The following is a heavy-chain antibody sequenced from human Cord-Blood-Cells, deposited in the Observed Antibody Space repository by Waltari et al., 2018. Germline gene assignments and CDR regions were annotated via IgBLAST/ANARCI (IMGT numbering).Heavy chain of an antibody. CDR1: GFTFSRYW. V-gene: IGHV3-7*01. CDR2: IKQDGSEK. Sequence: EVQLVESGGGLVQPGGSLRLSCAASGFTFSRYWMSWVRQAPGKGLEWVANIKQDGSEKYYVDSVKGRFTISRDNAKNSLYLQMNSLRAEDTAVYYCARSWGIFDYWGQGTLVTVSS. CDR3: ARSWGIFDY. J-gene: IGHJ4*02. D-gene: IGHD3-16*01.